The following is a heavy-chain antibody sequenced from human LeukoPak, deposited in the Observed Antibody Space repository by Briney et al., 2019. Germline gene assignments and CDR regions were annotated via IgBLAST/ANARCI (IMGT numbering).Heavy chain of an antibody. CDR3: ARVAQWELLPDY. D-gene: IGHD1-26*01. Sequence: GGSLRLSCAASGFTFSSYSMNWVRQTPEKGLEWVSYISSGSSNKYYADSVKGRFTISRDNAKNSLYLQMNSLRAEDTAVFYCARVAQWELLPDYWGQGTLVTVSS. CDR2: ISSGSSNK. V-gene: IGHV3-48*01. J-gene: IGHJ4*02. CDR1: GFTFSSYS.